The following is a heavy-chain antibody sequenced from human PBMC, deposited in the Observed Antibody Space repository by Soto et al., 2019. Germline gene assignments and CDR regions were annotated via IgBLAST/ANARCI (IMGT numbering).Heavy chain of an antibody. CDR1: GFTFSSYG. J-gene: IGHJ4*02. CDR2: IWYDGSNK. Sequence: QVQLVESGGGVVQPGRSLRLSCAASGFTFSSYGMHWVRQAPGKGLEWVAVIWYDGSNKYYADSVKGRFTISRDNSKNTLYLQMNSLRAEDTAVYYCARDPPSPRYGDYGAVDYWGQGTLVTVSS. D-gene: IGHD4-17*01. CDR3: ARDPPSPRYGDYGAVDY. V-gene: IGHV3-33*01.